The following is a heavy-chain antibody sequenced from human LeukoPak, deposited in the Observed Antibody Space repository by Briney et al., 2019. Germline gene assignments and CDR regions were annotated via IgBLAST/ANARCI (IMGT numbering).Heavy chain of an antibody. J-gene: IGHJ4*01. V-gene: IGHV3-23*01. CDR3: AKSGAYNPIDY. CDR2: ISGSGGST. CDR1: GFTFSSYA. D-gene: IGHD1-1*01. Sequence: GGSLRLSCAASGFTFSSYAMSWVRQAPGKGLEWVSAISGSGGSTYYADSVRGRFTISRVNSKNTLYLQMNGLRAEDTALYYCAKSGAYNPIDYWGHGALVIVSS.